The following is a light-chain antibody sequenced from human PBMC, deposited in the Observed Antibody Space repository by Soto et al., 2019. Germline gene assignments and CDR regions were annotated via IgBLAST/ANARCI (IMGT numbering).Light chain of an antibody. CDR3: QHSYSSPT. J-gene: IGKJ2*01. CDR1: HNIERW. V-gene: IGKV1-5*01. CDR2: DAS. Sequence: IHMNQSPSTLSASVVDIVTITFRASHNIERWMAWYQQKPGKAPSLLIFDASTLHSGVPSRFSGSGSGTEFTLTISSLQTDDFATYYCQHSYSSPTFGQGTKVDIK.